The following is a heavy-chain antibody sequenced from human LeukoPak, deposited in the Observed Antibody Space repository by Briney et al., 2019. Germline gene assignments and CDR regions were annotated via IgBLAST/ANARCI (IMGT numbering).Heavy chain of an antibody. CDR2: IYYSGST. V-gene: IGHV4-59*08. Sequence: SETLSLTCTVSGGSISSYYWSWIRQPPGKGLEWIGHIYYSGSTNYNPSLKSRVTISVDTSKNQFSLKLSSVTAADTAVYYCARRRGYSYGYPPYYGMDVWGQGTTVTVSS. J-gene: IGHJ6*02. D-gene: IGHD5-18*01. CDR1: GGSISSYY. CDR3: ARRRGYSYGYPPYYGMDV.